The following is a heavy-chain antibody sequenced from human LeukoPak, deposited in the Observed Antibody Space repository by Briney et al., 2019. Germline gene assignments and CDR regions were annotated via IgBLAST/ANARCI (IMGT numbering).Heavy chain of an antibody. D-gene: IGHD6-13*01. V-gene: IGHV3-30*18. Sequence: PGRSLRLSCAASGFTFSSYGMHWVRQAPGKGLEWVAVISYDGSNKYYADSVKGRFTISRDNSKNTLYLQMNSLRAEDTAVYYCAKDRGSSSWYQVFDYWGQGTLVTVSS. CDR3: AKDRGSSSWYQVFDY. J-gene: IGHJ4*02. CDR1: GFTFSSYG. CDR2: ISYDGSNK.